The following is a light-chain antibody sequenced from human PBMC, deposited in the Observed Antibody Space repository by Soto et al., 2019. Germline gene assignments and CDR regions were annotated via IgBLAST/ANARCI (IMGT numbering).Light chain of an antibody. CDR1: SSNIGAAFD. J-gene: IGLJ2*01. CDR3: QSYDSSLSGWL. CDR2: DNT. Sequence: QSVLTQPPSVSGAPGQRVTISCTGSSSNIGAAFDVHWYQHLPGTAPKLLIYDNTNRPSGVPDRFSGSKSGTSASLAITGLQAEDEADYYCQSYDSSLSGWLFGGGTKLTVL. V-gene: IGLV1-40*01.